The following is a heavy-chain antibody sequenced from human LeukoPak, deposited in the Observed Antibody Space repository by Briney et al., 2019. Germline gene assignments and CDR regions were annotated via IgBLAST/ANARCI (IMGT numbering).Heavy chain of an antibody. CDR2: ISAYNGNT. J-gene: IGHJ4*02. Sequence: ASVKVSCKASGYTLTSYGISWVRQAPGQGLEWMGWISAYNGNTNYAQKLQGRVTMTTDTSTSTAYMELRSLRSDDTAVYYCARVPPDLMVRGHYFDYWGQGTLVTVSS. CDR3: ARVPPDLMVRGHYFDY. CDR1: GYTLTSYG. D-gene: IGHD3-10*01. V-gene: IGHV1-18*01.